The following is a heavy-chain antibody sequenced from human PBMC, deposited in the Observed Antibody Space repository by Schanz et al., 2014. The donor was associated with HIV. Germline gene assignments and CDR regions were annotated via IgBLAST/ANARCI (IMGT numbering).Heavy chain of an antibody. CDR2: IYHSGTT. J-gene: IGHJ4*01. CDR1: GFTFDDYA. Sequence: VQLVQSGGGLVQPGRSLRLSCAASGFTFDDYAMHWVRQAPGKGLEWIGYIYHSGTTYSNPSLRSRVTVSLEMSQNEFSLKLTSVTAADTAVYYCARTTIFGVIDMLPPDYWGHGTLVTVSS. D-gene: IGHD3-3*01. V-gene: IGHV4-31*02. CDR3: ARTTIFGVIDMLPPDY.